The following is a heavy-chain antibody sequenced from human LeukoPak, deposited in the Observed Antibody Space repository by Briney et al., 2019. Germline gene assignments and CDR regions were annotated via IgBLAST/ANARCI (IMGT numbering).Heavy chain of an antibody. CDR3: ARGPTRGYSYGPATYNWFDP. Sequence: ASVKVSCKASGYTFTSYGISWVRQAPGQGLEWMGWISAYNSNTNYAQKLQGRVTMTTDTSTSTAYMELRSLRSDDTAVYYCARGPTRGYSYGPATYNWFDPWGQGTLVTVSS. V-gene: IGHV1-18*01. J-gene: IGHJ5*02. CDR1: GYTFTSYG. CDR2: ISAYNSNT. D-gene: IGHD5-18*01.